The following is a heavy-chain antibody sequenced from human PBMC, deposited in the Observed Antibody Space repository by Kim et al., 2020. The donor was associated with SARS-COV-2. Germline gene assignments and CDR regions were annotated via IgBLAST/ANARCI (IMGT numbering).Heavy chain of an antibody. D-gene: IGHD2-2*01. V-gene: IGHV3-21*01. CDR2: IGGSTNYI. CDR3: ARGVYCSSTSCYFYYYALDV. CDR1: GFAFGTHS. Sequence: GGSLRLSCAASGFAFGTHSMNWVRQAPGQGLEWVPSIGGSTNYIYYADSVKGRFTISRDNAKNTLYLQMSSLRAEDTAVYYCARGVYCSSTSCYFYYYALDVWGQGTTVTDSS. J-gene: IGHJ6*02.